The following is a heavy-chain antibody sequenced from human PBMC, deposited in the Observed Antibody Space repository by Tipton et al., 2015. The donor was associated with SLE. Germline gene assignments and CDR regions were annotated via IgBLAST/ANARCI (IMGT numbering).Heavy chain of an antibody. CDR2: IWYDGSNK. J-gene: IGHJ6*02. Sequence: SLRLSCAASGFTFSSYGMHWVRQAPGKGLEWVAVIWYDGSNKYYADSVKGRFTISRDNSKNTLYLQMNSLRTEDTAVYYRAKQISPHYGMDVWGQGTTVTVSS. CDR1: GFTFSSYG. V-gene: IGHV3-30*18. CDR3: AKQISPHYGMDV.